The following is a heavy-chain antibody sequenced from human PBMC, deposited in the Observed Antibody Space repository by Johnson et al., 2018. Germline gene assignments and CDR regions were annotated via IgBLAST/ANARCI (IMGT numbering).Heavy chain of an antibody. V-gene: IGHV3-33*01. J-gene: IGHJ6*04. CDR1: GFTFSSYG. Sequence: QVQLVESGGGVVQPGRSLRLSCAASGFTFSSYGMHWVRQAPGKGLAWVAVIWYDGSNKYYADSVKGRFTISRDNSKNTLDLQMNSLRAEDTSVYYCARARSWGIQLYYYYYGMDVWGKGTTVTVSS. D-gene: IGHD5-18*01. CDR3: ARARSWGIQLYYYYYGMDV. CDR2: IWYDGSNK.